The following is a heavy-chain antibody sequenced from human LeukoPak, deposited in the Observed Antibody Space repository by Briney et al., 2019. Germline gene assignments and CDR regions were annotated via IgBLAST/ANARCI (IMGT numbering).Heavy chain of an antibody. V-gene: IGHV3-7*01. J-gene: IGHJ4*02. CDR3: ARDLSGVAGYTYGRGIDY. CDR2: IKKDGSEK. Sequence: GGSLRLSCAASGFTFSSYWMSWVRQAPGKGLEWVANIKKDGSEKYYVDSLKGRFTISRDNAKTSLYLQMNSLRAEDTAVYYCARDLSGVAGYTYGRGIDYWGQGTLVTVSS. D-gene: IGHD5-18*01. CDR1: GFTFSSYW.